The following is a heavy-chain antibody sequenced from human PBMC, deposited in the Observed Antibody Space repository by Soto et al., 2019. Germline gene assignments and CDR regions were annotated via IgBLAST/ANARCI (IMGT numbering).Heavy chain of an antibody. CDR2: IYYSGST. CDR3: AASCVACGGFNYYGMDV. CDR1: GGSISSGGYY. Sequence: QVQLQESGPGLVKPSQTLSLTCTVSGGSISSGGYYWSWIRQHPGKGLEWIGYIYYSGSTHSNPSLKSRVTISVDTSKNQFSLKLSSVTAADTAVYYCAASCVACGGFNYYGMDVWGQGTTVTVSS. D-gene: IGHD5-12*01. J-gene: IGHJ6*02. V-gene: IGHV4-31*03.